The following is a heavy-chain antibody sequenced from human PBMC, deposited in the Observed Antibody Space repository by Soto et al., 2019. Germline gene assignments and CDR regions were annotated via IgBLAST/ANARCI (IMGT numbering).Heavy chain of an antibody. V-gene: IGHV4-59*01. CDR1: GGSISGYY. D-gene: IGHD3-22*01. CDR2: IYYSGNT. J-gene: IGHJ3*02. Sequence: SETLSLTCTISGGSISGYYWTWIRQSPGKGLEYIGYIYYSGNTNYNPSLNSRVTISADTSKNQFSLKLSSVTAADTAVYYCARDWYYYGSSGSVDAFDIWGQGTMVTVSS. CDR3: ARDWYYYGSSGSVDAFDI.